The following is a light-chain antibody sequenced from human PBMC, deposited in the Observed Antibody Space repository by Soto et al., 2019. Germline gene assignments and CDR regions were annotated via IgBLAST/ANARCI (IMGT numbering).Light chain of an antibody. CDR1: QSFSSY. V-gene: IGKV3-11*01. Sequence: EIVLTQSPATLSLSPGERATLSCSSSQSFSSYLARYQPKPAQAPRLLISDASNRATGIPARFSGSGSGTDFTPPISSLEPEDFAVYYCQQRSNWPPITSGQATRLEIK. CDR3: QQRSNWPPIT. CDR2: DAS. J-gene: IGKJ5*01.